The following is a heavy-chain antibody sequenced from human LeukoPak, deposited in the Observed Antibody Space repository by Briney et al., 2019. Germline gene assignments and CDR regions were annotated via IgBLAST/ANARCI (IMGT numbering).Heavy chain of an antibody. D-gene: IGHD3-16*02. CDR3: ARDANYDYVWGSYPVY. CDR2: IKQDGSEK. CDR1: GFTFSSYL. J-gene: IGHJ4*02. Sequence: GGSLRLSCAASGFTFSSYLMSWVGQGPGKGLEWVANIKQDGSEKYFVDSVKGRFTISRDTAKNSLYLQMNSLRAEDTAVYYCARDANYDYVWGSYPVYWGQGTLVTVSS. V-gene: IGHV3-7*01.